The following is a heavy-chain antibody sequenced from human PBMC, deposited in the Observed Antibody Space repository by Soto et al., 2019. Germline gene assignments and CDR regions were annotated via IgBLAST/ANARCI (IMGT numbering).Heavy chain of an antibody. V-gene: IGHV5-51*01. Sequence: PGESLKISCKGSGYSLTSYWIGWVRQMPGKGLEWMGIIYPGDSDTRYSPSFQGQVTISADKSISTAYLQWSSLKASDTAMYYCARSVLMDYYDSSGYPDYWGQGTLVTVSS. CDR2: IYPGDSDT. J-gene: IGHJ4*02. D-gene: IGHD3-22*01. CDR3: ARSVLMDYYDSSGYPDY. CDR1: GYSLTSYW.